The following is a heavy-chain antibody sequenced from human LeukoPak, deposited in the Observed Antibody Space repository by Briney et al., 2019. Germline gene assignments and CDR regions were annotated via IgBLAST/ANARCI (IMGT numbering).Heavy chain of an antibody. Sequence: PGGSLRLSCAASGLTFSSHWMHWVRQAPGKGLVWVSRITNDGSSTTYADSVKGRFTISRDNAKNMLYLPVNSLRAQDTALFFFATPQGGNPAYWGQGTLVTVSS. J-gene: IGHJ4*02. CDR1: GLTFSSHW. V-gene: IGHV3-74*01. D-gene: IGHD1-14*01. CDR2: ITNDGSST. CDR3: ATPQGGNPAY.